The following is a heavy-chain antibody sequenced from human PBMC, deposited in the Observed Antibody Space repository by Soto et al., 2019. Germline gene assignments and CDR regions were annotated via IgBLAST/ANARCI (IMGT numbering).Heavy chain of an antibody. CDR1: GGSISSGGYY. Sequence: QVQLQESGPGLVKPSQTLSLTCTVSGGSISSGGYYWTWIRQHPGKGLEWIGYNYYSGITYYNPSLKSRLTLSLYTSKNQFSLKLSSVTAADTAVYYCARGSSIAGLYYGMDVWGQGTTVTVSS. CDR2: NYYSGIT. V-gene: IGHV4-31*03. J-gene: IGHJ6*02. D-gene: IGHD6-6*01. CDR3: ARGSSIAGLYYGMDV.